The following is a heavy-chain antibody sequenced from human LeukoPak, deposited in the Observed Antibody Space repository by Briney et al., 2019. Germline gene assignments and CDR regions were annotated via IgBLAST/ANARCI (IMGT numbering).Heavy chain of an antibody. CDR2: IHIDGDT. CDR1: EFTVSTNY. D-gene: IGHD3-22*01. Sequence: GGSLRLSCVASEFTVSTNYMSWVRQAPGKGLEWVSIIHIDGDTHYADSVKGRFTFSRDNSKNTLYLQMNSPRSEDTAVYYCARDGLDSSGPVAFDIWGQGTMVTVSS. J-gene: IGHJ3*02. CDR3: ARDGLDSSGPVAFDI. V-gene: IGHV3-66*01.